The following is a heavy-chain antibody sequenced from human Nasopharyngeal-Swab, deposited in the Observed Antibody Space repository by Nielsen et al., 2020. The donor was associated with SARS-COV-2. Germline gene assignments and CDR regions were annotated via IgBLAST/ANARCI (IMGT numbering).Heavy chain of an antibody. J-gene: IGHJ4*02. CDR3: TRCGGGCYSGRDY. CDR2: VRSKGNNYAT. D-gene: IGHD2-15*01. CDR1: GFTFSDSA. Sequence: GESLKISCAASGFTFSDSAIHWVRQASGKGLEWVGRVRSKGNNYATAYSASVKGRFIIFRDDPTNTAYLQMNSLKTADTAMYYCTRCGGGCYSGRDYWGQGTLVTVSS. V-gene: IGHV3-73*01.